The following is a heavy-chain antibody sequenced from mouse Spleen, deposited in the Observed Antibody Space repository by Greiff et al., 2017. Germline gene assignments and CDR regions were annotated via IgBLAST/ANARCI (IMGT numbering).Heavy chain of an antibody. Sequence: VQLQQSGPELVKPGASVKMSCKASGYTFTDYNMHWVKQSPGKSLEWIGYINPNNGGTSYNQKFKGKATLTVNKSSSTAYMELRSLTSEDSAVYYCARVYGSSSDYWGQGTTLTVSS. J-gene: IGHJ2*01. V-gene: IGHV1-22*01. CDR3: ARVYGSSSDY. CDR2: INPNNGGT. D-gene: IGHD1-1*01. CDR1: GYTFTDYN.